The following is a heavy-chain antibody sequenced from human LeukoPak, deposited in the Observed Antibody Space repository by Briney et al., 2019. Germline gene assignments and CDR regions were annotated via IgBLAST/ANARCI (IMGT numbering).Heavy chain of an antibody. CDR2: INPRDGST. J-gene: IGHJ4*02. CDR1: GHTLNYHF. Sequence: ASVKVSCKSSGHTLNYHFIDWVRQAPGQGLEWMGMINPRDGSTRTLQRFQGRLTMTRDTSTSTLYMGLSSLRSEDTATYFCARGADQEFDFWGQGTLVTVSS. V-gene: IGHV1-46*02. CDR3: ARGADQEFDF.